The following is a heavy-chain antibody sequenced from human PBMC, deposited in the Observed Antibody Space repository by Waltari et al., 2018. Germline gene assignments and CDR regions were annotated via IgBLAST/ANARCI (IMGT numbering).Heavy chain of an antibody. D-gene: IGHD6-6*01. CDR3: ARSYSSSSLDY. CDR2: INHSGST. J-gene: IGHJ4*02. CDR1: GGSFSGYY. Sequence: QVQLQQWGAGLLKPSETLSLTCAVYGGSFSGYYWSWIRRPPGKGLEWIGEINHSGSTNYNPSLKSRVTISVDTSKNQFSLKLSSVTAADTAVYYCARSYSSSSLDYWGQGTLVTVSS. V-gene: IGHV4-34*01.